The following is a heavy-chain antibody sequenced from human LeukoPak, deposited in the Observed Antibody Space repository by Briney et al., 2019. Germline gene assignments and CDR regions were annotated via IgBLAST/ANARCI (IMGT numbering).Heavy chain of an antibody. D-gene: IGHD5-18*01. Sequence: SETLSLTCTVSGGSISTSYWSWIRHPPGEGLEWIGYIYFSGSTNSNPSLNSRVTISVDTSKHQFSLKLSSVTAADTAVYYCARVGYSSPYYYYYYMDVWGKGTTVTISS. J-gene: IGHJ6*03. CDR2: IYFSGST. V-gene: IGHV4-59*01. CDR3: ARVGYSSPYYYYYYMDV. CDR1: GGSISTSY.